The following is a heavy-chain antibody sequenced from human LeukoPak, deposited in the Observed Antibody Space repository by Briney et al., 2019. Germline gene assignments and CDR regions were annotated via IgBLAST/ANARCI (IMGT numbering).Heavy chain of an antibody. D-gene: IGHD5-24*01. J-gene: IGHJ5*02. V-gene: IGHV4-39*01. CDR2: IYYSGST. CDR3: ARGVEMATIKWFDP. CDR1: GGSISSSSYY. Sequence: SETLSLTCTVSGGSISSSSYYWGWIRQPPGKGLEWIGSIYYSGSTYYNPSLKSRVTISVDTSKNQFSLKLSSVTAADTAVYYCARGVEMATIKWFDPWGQGTLVTVSS.